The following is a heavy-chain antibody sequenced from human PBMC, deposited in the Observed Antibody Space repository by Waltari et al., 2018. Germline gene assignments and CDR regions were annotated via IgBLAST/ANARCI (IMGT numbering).Heavy chain of an antibody. Sequence: LQMQASGPGLVKPSETLSLTCTVSGDSISDARYYWGWIRQAPGKGLEWIAYIYYTGKTDHKPSLKSRVTISVDTSANQFSWTLSSVTPADTAIYYCVRRGDYHIYRSGMYFFDYWGQGTRVTVSS. D-gene: IGHD3-10*01. CDR3: VRRGDYHIYRSGMYFFDY. V-gene: IGHV4-39*01. CDR1: GDSISDARYY. J-gene: IGHJ4*02. CDR2: IYYTGKT.